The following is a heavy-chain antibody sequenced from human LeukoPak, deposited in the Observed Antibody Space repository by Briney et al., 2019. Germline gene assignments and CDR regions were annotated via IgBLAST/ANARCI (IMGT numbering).Heavy chain of an antibody. CDR2: VYSGGST. CDR1: GFTVSSNY. V-gene: IGHV3-53*01. J-gene: IGHJ3*02. Sequence: GGSLRLSCAASGFTVSSNYMNWVRQAPGKGLEWVSIVYSGGSTYYADSVKGRLTIPRDNADNTLYLQMKSLRAEDTAVYYCGRVAPQGSSTYYAFDIWGQGAVVTVSS. CDR3: GRVAPQGSSTYYAFDI. D-gene: IGHD2-21*01.